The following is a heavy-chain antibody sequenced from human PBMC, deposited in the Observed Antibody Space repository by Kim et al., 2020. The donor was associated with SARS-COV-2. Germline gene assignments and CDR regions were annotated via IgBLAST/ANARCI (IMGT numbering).Heavy chain of an antibody. CDR2: IRSKANSYAT. V-gene: IGHV3-73*01. CDR1: GFTFSGSA. J-gene: IGHJ3*02. D-gene: IGHD3-10*01. Sequence: GGSLRLSCAASGFTFSGSAMHWVRQASGKGLEWVGRIRSKANSYATAYAASVKGRFTISRDDSKNTAYLQMNSLKTEDTAVYYCTRVPPDPGSYYDAFDIWGHETMDTVSS. CDR3: TRVPPDPGSYYDAFDI.